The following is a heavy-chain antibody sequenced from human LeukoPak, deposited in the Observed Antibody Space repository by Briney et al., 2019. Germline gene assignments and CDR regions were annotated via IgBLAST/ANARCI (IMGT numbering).Heavy chain of an antibody. CDR3: ARENFDQVFDY. CDR1: GFTFSDYY. Sequence: GGSLRLSCAASGFTFSDYYMSCIRQAPGKGLEWVSYISSSGSTIYYADSVKGRFTISRDNAKNSLYLQMNSLRAEDTAVYYCARENFDQVFDYWGQGTLVTVSS. CDR2: ISSSGSTI. V-gene: IGHV3-11*01. D-gene: IGHD3-9*01. J-gene: IGHJ4*02.